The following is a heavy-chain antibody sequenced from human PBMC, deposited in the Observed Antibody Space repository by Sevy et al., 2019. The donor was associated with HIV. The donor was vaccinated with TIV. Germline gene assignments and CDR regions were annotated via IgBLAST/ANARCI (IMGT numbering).Heavy chain of an antibody. CDR3: AKGFCSGATCPRDYYYGMDV. V-gene: IGHV3-23*01. J-gene: IGHJ6*02. CDR2: ISGSGRFT. D-gene: IGHD2-15*01. CDR1: VFTFSSYA. Sequence: GGSLRLSCSASVFTFSSYAMSWVRQAPGKGLEWVSSISGSGRFTYYADFVEGRFIISRDNSKNTLSVQMNSLRAEDTAVYYCAKGFCSGATCPRDYYYGMDVWGQGTTVTVSS.